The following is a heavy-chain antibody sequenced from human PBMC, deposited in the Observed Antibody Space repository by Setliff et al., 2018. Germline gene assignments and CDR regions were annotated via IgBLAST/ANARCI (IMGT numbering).Heavy chain of an antibody. CDR2: INPNSGGT. V-gene: IGHV1-2*06. CDR1: GYTFTNYA. Sequence: ASVKVSCKASGYTFTNYAIHWVRQAPGQGLEWMGRINPNSGGTNYAQKFQGRVTMTRDTSISTAYMELSRLTSDDTAVYYCARGPSFWSGDYMDVWGKGTTVTVSS. J-gene: IGHJ6*03. CDR3: ARGPSFWSGDYMDV. D-gene: IGHD3-3*01.